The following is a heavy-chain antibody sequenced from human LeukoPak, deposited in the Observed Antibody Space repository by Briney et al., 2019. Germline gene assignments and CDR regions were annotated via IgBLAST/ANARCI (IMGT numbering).Heavy chain of an antibody. CDR2: IYTSGST. V-gene: IGHV4-61*02. CDR1: GGSISSGSYY. CDR3: ARSDIVATIAFDY. J-gene: IGHJ4*02. Sequence: PSQTLSLTCTVSGGSISSGSYYWSWIRQPAGKGLEWIGRIYTSGSTNYNPSLKSRVTISVDTSKNQFSLKLSSVTAADTAVYYCARSDIVATIAFDYWGQGTLVTVSS. D-gene: IGHD5-12*01.